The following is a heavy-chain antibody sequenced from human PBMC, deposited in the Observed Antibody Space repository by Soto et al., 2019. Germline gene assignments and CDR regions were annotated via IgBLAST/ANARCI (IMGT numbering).Heavy chain of an antibody. CDR2: ISWNSGSI. CDR1: GFTFDDYA. Sequence: GGSLRLSCAASGFTFDDYAMHWVRQAPGKGLEWVSGISWNSGSIGYADSVKGRFTISRDNAKNSLYLQMNSLRAEDTALYYCASGLSLGELSSHPFDYWGQGTMVTVYS. J-gene: IGHJ4*02. D-gene: IGHD3-16*02. V-gene: IGHV3-9*01. CDR3: ASGLSLGELSSHPFDY.